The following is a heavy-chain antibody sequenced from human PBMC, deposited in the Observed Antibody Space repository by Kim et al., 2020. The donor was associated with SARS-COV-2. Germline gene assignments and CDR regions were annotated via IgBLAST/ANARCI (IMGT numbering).Heavy chain of an antibody. J-gene: IGHJ6*02. V-gene: IGHV1-69*01. D-gene: IGHD6-13*01. CDR3: ARATSSSFLYYYGMDV. Sequence: QKFQGRVTITADQSTSTAYMELSSLRSEDTAVYYCARATSSSFLYYYGMDVWGQGTTVTVSS.